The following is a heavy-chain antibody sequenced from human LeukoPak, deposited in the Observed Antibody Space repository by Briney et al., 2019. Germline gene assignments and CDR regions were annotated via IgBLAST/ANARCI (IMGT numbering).Heavy chain of an antibody. J-gene: IGHJ4*02. CDR3: TRMTTGHDY. CDR2: INHSGYT. CDR1: GVSFDDYH. V-gene: IGHV4-34*01. Sequence: SETLSLTCAVSGVSFDDYHWSSVRQTPGKGLEWLGEINHSGYTNDSPSLKSRVTLSIDTSRKQFSLNLRSVTVADAGIYYCTRMTTGHDYWGQGTLVTVSS. D-gene: IGHD4-17*01.